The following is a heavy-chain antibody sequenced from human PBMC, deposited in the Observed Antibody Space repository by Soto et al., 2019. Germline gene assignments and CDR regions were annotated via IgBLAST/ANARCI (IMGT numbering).Heavy chain of an antibody. J-gene: IGHJ4*02. CDR2: ISYDGSNK. CDR1: GFTFSSYA. D-gene: IGHD5-12*01. CDR3: ARGHVDIVATGFDY. Sequence: GGSLRLSCAASGFTFSSYAMHWVRQAPGKGLEWVAVISYDGSNKYYADSVKGRFTISRDNSKNTLYLQMNSLRAEDTAVYYCARGHVDIVATGFDYWGQGTLVTVSS. V-gene: IGHV3-30-3*01.